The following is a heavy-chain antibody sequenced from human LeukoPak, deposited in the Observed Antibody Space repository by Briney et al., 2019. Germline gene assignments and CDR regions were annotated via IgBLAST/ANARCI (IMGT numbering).Heavy chain of an antibody. Sequence: GGSLRLSCAASGFTFSSYAMHWVRQAPGKGLEYVSAISSNGGSTYYANSVKGRFTISRDNSKNTLYLQMNSLRAEDTAVYYCARDLQYGSGSSWGQGTLVTVSS. D-gene: IGHD3-10*01. J-gene: IGHJ5*02. CDR1: GFTFSSYA. V-gene: IGHV3-64*01. CDR3: ARDLQYGSGSS. CDR2: ISSNGGST.